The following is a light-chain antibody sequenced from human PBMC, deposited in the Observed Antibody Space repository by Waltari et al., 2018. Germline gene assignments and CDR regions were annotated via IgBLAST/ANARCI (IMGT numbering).Light chain of an antibody. V-gene: IGLV2-14*01. J-gene: IGLJ3*02. Sequence: QSALPQPASVSGSPGQSITLSCTGPSTDVGAYNYVSWYQQHPGKAPKLMIYEVSNRPSGVSSRFSGSKSGNTASLTISGLQAEDEADYYCNSYTSTSTRVVFGGGTKLTVL. CDR1: STDVGAYNY. CDR3: NSYTSTSTRVV. CDR2: EVS.